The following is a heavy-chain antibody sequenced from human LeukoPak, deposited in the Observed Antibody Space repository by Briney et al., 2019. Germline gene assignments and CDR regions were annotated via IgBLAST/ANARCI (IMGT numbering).Heavy chain of an antibody. V-gene: IGHV4-39*01. CDR3: ARFDPPVGRYYFDS. CDR2: IYYSGST. CDR1: SGSVSSSSFY. D-gene: IGHD2-15*01. Sequence: SETLSLARNVASGSVSSSSFYWGWIRQPPGKGLEWIGNIYYSGSTYYKPSLKSRVTISVDTSKNQFSLRLSYVTAVDTAVCYCARFDPPVGRYYFDSWGKGTQVTVSS. J-gene: IGHJ4*02.